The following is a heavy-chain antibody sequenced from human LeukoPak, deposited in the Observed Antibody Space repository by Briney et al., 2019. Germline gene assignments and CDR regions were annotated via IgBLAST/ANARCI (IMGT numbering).Heavy chain of an antibody. CDR2: ISAYNGNT. CDR3: ARVSQWLAGRYYFDY. J-gene: IGHJ4*02. Sequence: ASVKVSCKASGYTFTSYGISWVRQAPGQGLEWMGWISAYNGNTNYAQKLQGRVTMTTDTSTSTGYRELRSVRSDDTAVYYCARVSQWLAGRYYFDYWGQGTLVTVSS. D-gene: IGHD6-19*01. CDR1: GYTFTSYG. V-gene: IGHV1-18*01.